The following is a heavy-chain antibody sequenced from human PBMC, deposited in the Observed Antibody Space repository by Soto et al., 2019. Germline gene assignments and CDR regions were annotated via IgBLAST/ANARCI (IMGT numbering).Heavy chain of an antibody. CDR1: GGSISSGGYY. CDR2: IYYSGST. CDR3: ARGRYYDFWSGPAVSNSWFDP. V-gene: IGHV4-31*03. D-gene: IGHD3-3*01. Sequence: PSETLSLTCTVSGGSISSGGYYWSWIRQHPGKGLEWIGYIYYSGSTYYNPSLKSRVTISVDTSKNQFSLKLSSVTAAGTAVYYCARGRYYDFWSGPAVSNSWFDPWGQGTLVTVSS. J-gene: IGHJ5*02.